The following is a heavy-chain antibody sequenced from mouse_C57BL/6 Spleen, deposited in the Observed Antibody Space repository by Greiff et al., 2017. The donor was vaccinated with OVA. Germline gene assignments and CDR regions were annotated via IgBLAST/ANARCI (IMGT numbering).Heavy chain of an antibody. CDR3: ARRGNYGYYAMDY. V-gene: IGHV1-26*01. J-gene: IGHJ4*01. Sequence: VQLQQSGPELVKPGASVKISCKASGYTFTDYYMNWVKQSHGKSLEWIGDINPNNGGTSYNQKFKGKATLTVDKSSSTAYMELRSLTSEDSAVYYCARRGNYGYYAMDYWGQGTSVTVSS. CDR1: GYTFTDYY. D-gene: IGHD2-1*01. CDR2: INPNNGGT.